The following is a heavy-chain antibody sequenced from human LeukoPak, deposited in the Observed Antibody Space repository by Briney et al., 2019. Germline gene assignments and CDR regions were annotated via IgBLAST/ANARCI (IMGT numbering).Heavy chain of an antibody. CDR3: ARGRHCSGGSCYYSYTAMASYYFDV. V-gene: IGHV4-39*07. CDR1: GGSISSSSYY. J-gene: IGHJ6*03. Sequence: SETLSLTCTVSGGSISSSSYYWGWIRQPPGKGLEWIGSIYYSGSTYYNPSLKSRVTISVDTSKNQFSLKLSSVTAADTAVYYCARGRHCSGGSCYYSYTAMASYYFDVWGQGTTVTVSS. D-gene: IGHD2-15*01. CDR2: IYYSGST.